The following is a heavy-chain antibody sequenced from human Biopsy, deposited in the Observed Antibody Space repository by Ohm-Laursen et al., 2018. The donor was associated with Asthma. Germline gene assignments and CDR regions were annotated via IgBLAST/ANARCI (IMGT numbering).Heavy chain of an antibody. CDR2: IMTVFGTT. CDR3: SRCQVGYSSGWSLLLKKIYYSGMDV. V-gene: IGHV1-69*13. J-gene: IGHJ6*02. Sequence: VKVSCKAPGGTFSNFAISWGRQAPGQGLEWLGGIMTVFGTTNYAQKFQGRVTITADESTSTDYMEVTSLRSEDTAIYYCSRCQVGYSSGWSLLLKKIYYSGMDVWGQGTAVTASS. CDR1: GGTFSNFA. D-gene: IGHD6-19*01.